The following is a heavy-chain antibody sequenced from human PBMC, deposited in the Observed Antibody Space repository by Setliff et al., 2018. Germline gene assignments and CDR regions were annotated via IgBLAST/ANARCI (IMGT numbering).Heavy chain of an antibody. V-gene: IGHV4-38-2*01. CDR2: IYYSGST. CDR3: ARQQDFWSGYYRASHYMDV. J-gene: IGHJ6*03. CDR1: GYSISSGYY. Sequence: SETLSLTCAVSGYSISSGYYWGWIRQPPGKGLEWIGIIYYSGSTYYNPSLKSRVTISVDTSKNQFSLKLSSVTAADTAVYYCARQQDFWSGYYRASHYMDVWGKGTTVTVSS. D-gene: IGHD3-3*01.